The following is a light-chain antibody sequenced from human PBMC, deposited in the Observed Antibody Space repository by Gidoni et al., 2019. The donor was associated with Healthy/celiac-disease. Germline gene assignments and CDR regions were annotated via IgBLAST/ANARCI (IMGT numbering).Light chain of an antibody. CDR1: PSISSQ. J-gene: IGKJ5*01. CDR2: AAS. CDR3: QQSYSTLT. Sequence: DIQMTQSPSSLSASVGDRVTITCQASPSISSQFNWYQQKPGKDPKLLSYAASRLQSGVPSRVSGSGSGTDFTLTISGLQPEDFATCYCQQSYSTLTFGQGTRLEIK. V-gene: IGKV1-39*01.